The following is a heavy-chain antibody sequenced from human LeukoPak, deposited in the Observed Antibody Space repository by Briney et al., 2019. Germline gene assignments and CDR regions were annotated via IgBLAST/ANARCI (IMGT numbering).Heavy chain of an antibody. Sequence: PGGSLRLSCTASGFTFGDYAMSWVRQAPGKGLEWVGFIRSKAYGGTTEYAASVKGRFTISRDDSKSIAYLQMNSLKTEDTAVYYCTRAVGMTTVTRIDYWGQGTLVTVSS. CDR2: IRSKAYGGTT. J-gene: IGHJ4*02. V-gene: IGHV3-49*04. CDR3: TRAVGMTTVTRIDY. D-gene: IGHD4-17*01. CDR1: GFTFGDYA.